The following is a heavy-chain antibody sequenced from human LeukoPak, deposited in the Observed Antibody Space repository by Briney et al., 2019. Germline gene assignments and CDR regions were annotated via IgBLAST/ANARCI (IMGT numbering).Heavy chain of an antibody. CDR1: GFTFSSYG. CDR2: IWYDGSNK. D-gene: IGHD5-12*01. J-gene: IGHJ4*02. CDR3: ARRRGYSGYDLDY. V-gene: IGHV3-33*01. Sequence: GRSLRPSCAASGFTFSSYGMHWVRQAPGKGLEWVAVIWYDGSNKYYADSVKGRFTISKDNSKNTLYLQMNSLRAEDTAVYYCARRRGYSGYDLDYWGRGTLVTVSS.